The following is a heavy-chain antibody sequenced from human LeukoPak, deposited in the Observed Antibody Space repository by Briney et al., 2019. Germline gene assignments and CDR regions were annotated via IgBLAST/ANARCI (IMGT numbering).Heavy chain of an antibody. D-gene: IGHD2-15*01. CDR2: NNPNSGGT. Sequence: ASVKVSCKASGYTFTGYYMHWVRQAPGQGLEWMGWNNPNSGGTNYAQKFQGRVTMTRDTSISTAYMELGRLRSDDTAVYYCARALGYCSGGSCYQWSYYFDYWGQGTLVTVSS. V-gene: IGHV1-2*02. CDR1: GYTFTGYY. J-gene: IGHJ4*02. CDR3: ARALGYCSGGSCYQWSYYFDY.